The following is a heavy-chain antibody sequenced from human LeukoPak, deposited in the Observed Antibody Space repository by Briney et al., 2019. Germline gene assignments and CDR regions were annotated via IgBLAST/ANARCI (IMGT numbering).Heavy chain of an antibody. CDR3: AKSALAAGVAHYYDSSGSFDY. V-gene: IGHV3-23*01. CDR1: GFTFSSSA. J-gene: IGHJ4*02. D-gene: IGHD3-22*01. Sequence: GGSLRLSCAASGFTFSSSAMSWVRQAPGKGLEWVSAISNNGGYTYYADSVQGRFTISRDNSKSTLCLQMNSLRAEDTAVYYCAKSALAAGVAHYYDSSGSFDYWGQGTLVTVSS. CDR2: ISNNGGYT.